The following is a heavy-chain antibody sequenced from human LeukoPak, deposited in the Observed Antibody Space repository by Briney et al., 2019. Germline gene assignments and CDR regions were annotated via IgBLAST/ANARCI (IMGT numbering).Heavy chain of an antibody. D-gene: IGHD3-22*01. CDR3: ARVYYYDSSGYYLDQ. V-gene: IGHV3-64*01. CDR2: ISSNGGST. CDR1: GLTFSAFA. J-gene: IGHJ4*02. Sequence: GSLRLSCAASGLTFSAFAMNWVRQAPGKGLEYVSTISSNGGSTYYANSVKGRFTISRDNSKNTLYLQMGSLRAEDMAVYYCARVYYYDSSGYYLDQWGQGTLVTVSS.